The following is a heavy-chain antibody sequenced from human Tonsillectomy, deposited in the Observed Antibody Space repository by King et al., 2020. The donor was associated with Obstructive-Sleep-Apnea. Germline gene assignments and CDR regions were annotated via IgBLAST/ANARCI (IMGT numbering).Heavy chain of an antibody. CDR3: ARVSMGGCTSTNCGAFDV. D-gene: IGHD2-2*01. V-gene: IGHV3-30*06. Sequence: VQLVESGGGVVQPGRSLRLSCAASGFTFSTYAMHWVRQGPGKGLEGGGGICDDGITKFYADSVKGRFTISRDNSKNTLFLQINTLRAEDTAIYYCARVSMGGCTSTNCGAFDVWGQGTLVTVSS. J-gene: IGHJ3*01. CDR2: ICDDGITK. CDR1: GFTFSTYA.